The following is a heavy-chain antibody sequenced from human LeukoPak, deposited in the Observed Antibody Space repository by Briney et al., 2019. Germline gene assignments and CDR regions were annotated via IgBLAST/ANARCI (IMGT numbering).Heavy chain of an antibody. CDR2: INHSGST. Sequence: SETLSLTCAVYGGSFSGYYWSWIRQPPGKGLEWIGEINHSGSTNYNPSLKSRVTISVDTSKNQFSLKLSSVTAADTAVYYCARAGIRNYEGYFDYWGQGTLVTVSS. CDR3: ARAGIRNYEGYFDY. CDR1: GGSFSGYY. J-gene: IGHJ4*02. V-gene: IGHV4-34*01. D-gene: IGHD1-7*01.